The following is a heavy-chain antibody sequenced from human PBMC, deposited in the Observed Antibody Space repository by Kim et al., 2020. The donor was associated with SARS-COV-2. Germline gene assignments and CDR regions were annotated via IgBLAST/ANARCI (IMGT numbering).Heavy chain of an antibody. CDR3: ARDPGVSTIFGVVIRNPNYYGMDV. CDR1: GYTFTSYA. D-gene: IGHD3-3*01. V-gene: IGHV7-4-1*02. J-gene: IGHJ6*02. Sequence: ASVKVSCKASGYTFTSYAMNWVRQATGQGLEWMGWINTNTGNPTYAQGFTGRFVFSLDTSVSTAYLQISSLKAEDTAVYYCARDPGVSTIFGVVIRNPNYYGMDVWGQGTTVTVS. CDR2: INTNTGNP.